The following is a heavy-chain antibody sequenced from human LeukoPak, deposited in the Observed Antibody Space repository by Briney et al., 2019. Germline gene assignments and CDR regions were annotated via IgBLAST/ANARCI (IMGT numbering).Heavy chain of an antibody. V-gene: IGHV1-18*01. CDR3: ARDVGKYCSSTSCYKSMDV. J-gene: IGHJ6*02. CDR1: GYTFTSYG. D-gene: IGHD2-2*02. CDR2: ISAYNGNT. Sequence: ASVKVACKASGYTFTSYGISWVRQAPGQGLEWMGWISAYNGNTNSAQKLQGRVSMTTATSTSTDYMELRSLRSDDTAVYYCARDVGKYCSSTSCYKSMDVWGQGTTVTVSS.